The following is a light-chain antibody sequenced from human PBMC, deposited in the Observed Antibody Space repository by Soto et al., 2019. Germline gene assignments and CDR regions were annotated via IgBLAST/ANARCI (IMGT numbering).Light chain of an antibody. V-gene: IGLV7-46*01. CDR3: LLSYSGASYV. CDR2: DTS. CDR1: TGAVTSGHY. Sequence: QAVVTQEPSLTVSPGGTVTLTCGSSTGAVTSGHYPYWFQQKPGQAPRTRIYDTSNKHSWTPARFSGSLLGGKAALTLSGAQPEDEAEYYCLLSYSGASYVFGTGTKLTVL. J-gene: IGLJ1*01.